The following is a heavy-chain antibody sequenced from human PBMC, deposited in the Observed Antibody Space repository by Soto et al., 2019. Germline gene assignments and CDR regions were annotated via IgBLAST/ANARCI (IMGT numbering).Heavy chain of an antibody. J-gene: IGHJ4*02. CDR1: GGSISSGGYY. CDR3: ARGGNSSGWYDSFDS. Sequence: QVQLQESGPGLVKPSQTLSLTCTVSGGSISSGGYYWSWIRQHPGKGLEWIGYIYYSGSTYYNPSLKSRVTISVDTSKNQFSLKLRSVTAADTAVYYCARGGNSSGWYDSFDSWGQGTMVTVSS. D-gene: IGHD6-19*01. CDR2: IYYSGST. V-gene: IGHV4-31*03.